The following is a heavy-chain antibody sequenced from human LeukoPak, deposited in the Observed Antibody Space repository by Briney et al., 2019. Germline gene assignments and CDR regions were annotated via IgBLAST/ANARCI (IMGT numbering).Heavy chain of an antibody. V-gene: IGHV3-21*01. J-gene: IGHJ3*02. D-gene: IGHD4-17*01. CDR2: ISAGSGYI. Sequence: GGSLRLSCAASGFTFSSYSMNWVRQAPGKGLEWVSSISAGSGYIYYSDSIKGRFTISRDNAKGSLYLQMNSLGAEDMALYYCARGSTTAQRKDAFDIWGQGTMVTVSS. CDR3: ARGSTTAQRKDAFDI. CDR1: GFTFSSYS.